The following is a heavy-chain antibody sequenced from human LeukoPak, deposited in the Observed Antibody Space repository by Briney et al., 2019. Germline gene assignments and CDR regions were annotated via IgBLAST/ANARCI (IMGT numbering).Heavy chain of an antibody. V-gene: IGHV3-23*01. CDR2: ITGSGGST. J-gene: IGHJ4*02. CDR3: AKDKGDFWSGHHY. CDR1: APTFSNYP. D-gene: IGHD3-3*01. Sequence: GGSLTLPCAVSAPTFSNYPMRWARQAPGKGLEWVSSITGSGGSTYYADSVKGRFTISRDNSKNTLYLQMSSLRAEDTAVYYCAKDKGDFWSGHHYWGQGTLVTVSS.